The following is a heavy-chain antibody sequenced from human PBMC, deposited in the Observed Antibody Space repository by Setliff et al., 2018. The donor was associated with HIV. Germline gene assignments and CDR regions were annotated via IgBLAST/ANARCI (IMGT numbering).Heavy chain of an antibody. Sequence: ASVKVSCKASGYTFTSYGISWVRQAPGQGLEWMGWISAYNGNTNYAQKFQGRVTMTRDTSISTAYMELSRLRSDDTAVYYCARGQYCGGDCYSVWGQGTLVTVSS. D-gene: IGHD2-21*02. J-gene: IGHJ4*02. CDR2: ISAYNGNT. CDR3: ARGQYCGGDCYSV. V-gene: IGHV1-18*01. CDR1: GYTFTSYG.